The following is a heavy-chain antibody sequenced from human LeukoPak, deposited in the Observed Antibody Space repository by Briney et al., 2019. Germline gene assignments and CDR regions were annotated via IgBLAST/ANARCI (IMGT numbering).Heavy chain of an antibody. D-gene: IGHD6-13*01. V-gene: IGHV4-30-4*08. J-gene: IGHJ4*02. CDR1: GGSISSGDYY. Sequence: TSQTLSLTCTVSGGSISSGDYYWSWIRQPPGKGLEWIGYIYYSGSTYYNPSLKSRVTISVDTSKNQFSLKLSSVTAADTAVYYCARGTGRSWYRGYFDYWGQGTLVTVSS. CDR3: ARGTGRSWYRGYFDY. CDR2: IYYSGST.